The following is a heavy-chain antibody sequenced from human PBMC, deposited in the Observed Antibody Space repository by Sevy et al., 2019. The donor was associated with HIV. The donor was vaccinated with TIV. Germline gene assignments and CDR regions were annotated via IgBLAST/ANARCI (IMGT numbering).Heavy chain of an antibody. CDR3: ARRRGNYYDTSGYYFDDY. CDR1: GFTFSDYY. Sequence: GGSLRLSCAASGFTFSDYYMSWIRQAPGKGLEWVSYISSSGSTIYNGDSVKGRFTISRDNAKNSLYLQMNSLRAEDTAVYYCARRRGNYYDTSGYYFDDYWGQGTLVTVSS. CDR2: ISSSGSTI. V-gene: IGHV3-11*01. J-gene: IGHJ4*02. D-gene: IGHD3-22*01.